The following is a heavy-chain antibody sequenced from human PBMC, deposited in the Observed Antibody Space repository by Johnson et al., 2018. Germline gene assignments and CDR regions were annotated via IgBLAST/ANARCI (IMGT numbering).Heavy chain of an antibody. D-gene: IGHD3-22*01. Sequence: QVQLVQSGGGVVQPGRSLRLSCAASGFTFSSYGMHWVRQAPGKGLEWVAVIWYDGGNIYYADSVKGRFTISRDNSKNTLYLQMNSLRVDDPAVYYCARDLGGYYYDSSGYYWGQGTLVTVSS. V-gene: IGHV3-33*01. CDR3: ARDLGGYYYDSSGYY. J-gene: IGHJ4*02. CDR1: GFTFSSYG. CDR2: IWYDGGNI.